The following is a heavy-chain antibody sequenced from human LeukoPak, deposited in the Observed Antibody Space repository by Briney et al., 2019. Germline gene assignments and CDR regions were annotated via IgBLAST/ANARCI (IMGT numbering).Heavy chain of an antibody. J-gene: IGHJ4*02. CDR1: GYTFTSYG. Sequence: GASVKVSCKASGYTFTSYGISWVRQAPGQGLEWMGWISAYNGNTNYAQKLQGRVTITRDTSASTAYMELSSLRSEDTAVYYCARDHRKWLVDYWGQGTLVTVSS. CDR2: ISAYNGNT. CDR3: ARDHRKWLVDY. V-gene: IGHV1-18*01. D-gene: IGHD6-19*01.